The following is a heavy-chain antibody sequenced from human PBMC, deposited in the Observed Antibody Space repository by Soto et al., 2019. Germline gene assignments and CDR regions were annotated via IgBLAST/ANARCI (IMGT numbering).Heavy chain of an antibody. D-gene: IGHD3-10*01. CDR2: ISGSGGST. J-gene: IGHJ4*02. V-gene: IGHV3-23*01. CDR1: GFTFSSYA. CDR3: AKDSSPYYYGSGSSFDY. Sequence: GGSLRLSCAASGFTFSSYAMSWVRQAPGKGLEWVSAISGSGGSTYYADSVKGRFTISRDNSKNTLYLQMNSLRAEDTAVYYCAKDSSPYYYGSGSSFDYWGQGTLVTVSS.